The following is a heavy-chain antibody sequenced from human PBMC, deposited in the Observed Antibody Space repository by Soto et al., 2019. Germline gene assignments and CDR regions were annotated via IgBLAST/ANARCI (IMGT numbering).Heavy chain of an antibody. V-gene: IGHV4-34*01. J-gene: IGHJ4*02. CDR1: GGSFSGYY. CDR3: ARVPPPADIVVVVPSRGY. CDR2: INHSGST. D-gene: IGHD2-15*01. Sequence: SETLSLTCAVYGGSFSGYYWSRIRQPPGKGLEWIGEINHSGSTNYNPSLKSRVTISVDTSKNQFSLKLSSVTAADTAVYYCARVPPPADIVVVVPSRGYWRQGTLVTVSS.